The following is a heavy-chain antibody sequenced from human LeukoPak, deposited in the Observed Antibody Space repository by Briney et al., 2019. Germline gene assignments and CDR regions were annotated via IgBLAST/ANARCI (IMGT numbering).Heavy chain of an antibody. CDR2: IKQDGSEK. V-gene: IGHV3-7*01. Sequence: GSLRLSCAASGFTFSSYWMSWVRQAPGKGLEWVANIKQDGSEKYYVDSVKGRFTISRDNAKNSLYLQVNSLRAEDTAMYYCTREGITAGSDYWGQGGLVTVSS. CDR1: GFTFSSYW. CDR3: TREGITAGSDY. D-gene: IGHD6-13*01. J-gene: IGHJ4*02.